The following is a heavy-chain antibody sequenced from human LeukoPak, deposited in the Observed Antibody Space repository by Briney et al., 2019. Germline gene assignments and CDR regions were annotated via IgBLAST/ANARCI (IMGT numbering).Heavy chain of an antibody. Sequence: GASVKVSCKASGYTFTGYYMHWVRQAPGQGLEWMGWINPNSGGTNYAQKFQGRVTMTRDTSISTAYMELSRLRSDDTAVYYCAREPPSSPGIAVAGTGHYCGQGTLVTVSS. V-gene: IGHV1-2*02. CDR2: INPNSGGT. CDR1: GYTFTGYY. J-gene: IGHJ4*02. D-gene: IGHD6-19*01. CDR3: AREPPSSPGIAVAGTGHY.